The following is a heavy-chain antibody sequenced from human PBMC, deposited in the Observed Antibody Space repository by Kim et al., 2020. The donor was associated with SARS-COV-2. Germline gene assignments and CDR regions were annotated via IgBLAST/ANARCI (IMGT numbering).Heavy chain of an antibody. V-gene: IGHV4-34*01. CDR3: ARGVGCSGGSCSPHAFDI. D-gene: IGHD2-15*01. CDR1: GGSFSGYY. J-gene: IGHJ3*02. CDR2: INHSGST. Sequence: SETLSLTCAVYGGSFSGYYWSWIRQPPGKGLEWIGEINHSGSTNYNPSLKSRVTISVDTSKNQFSLKLSSVTAADTAVYYCARGVGCSGGSCSPHAFDIWGQGTMVTVSS.